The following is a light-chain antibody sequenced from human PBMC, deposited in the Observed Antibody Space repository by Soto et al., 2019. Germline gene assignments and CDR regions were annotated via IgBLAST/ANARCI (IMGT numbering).Light chain of an antibody. Sequence: QLVLTQSPSASASLGASVKLTCTLSSGHSSYAIAWHQQQPEKGPRYLMKLNSDGSHSKGDGIPDRFSGSNSGAERYLTSSSLQSDDEADYYCQTWGTGPWVFGGGTKLTVL. CDR1: SGHSSYA. J-gene: IGLJ3*02. V-gene: IGLV4-69*01. CDR3: QTWGTGPWV. CDR2: LNSDGSH.